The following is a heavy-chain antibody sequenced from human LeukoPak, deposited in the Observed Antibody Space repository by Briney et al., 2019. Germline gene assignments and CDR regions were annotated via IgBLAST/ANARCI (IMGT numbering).Heavy chain of an antibody. CDR2: IYYSGST. V-gene: IGHV4-61*10. Sequence: SETLSLTCTVSGGSISSGSYYWSWIRQPAGKGLEWIGYIYYSGSTNYNPSLKSRVTISVDTSKNQFSLKLSSVTAADTAVYYCARALTVGVDVDYWGQGTLVTVSS. CDR1: GGSISSGSYY. CDR3: ARALTVGVDVDY. D-gene: IGHD5/OR15-5a*01. J-gene: IGHJ4*02.